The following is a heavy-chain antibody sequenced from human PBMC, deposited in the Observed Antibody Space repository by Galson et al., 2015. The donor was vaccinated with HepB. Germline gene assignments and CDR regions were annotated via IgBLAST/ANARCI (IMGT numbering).Heavy chain of an antibody. CDR1: GGTFRTYS. J-gene: IGHJ3*01. CDR3: AKDQEKVAILGVVSRRSNAFDV. V-gene: IGHV1-69*13. CDR2: IIPMFNKP. D-gene: IGHD3-3*01. Sequence: SVKVSCKASGGTFRTYSLNWVRQAPGQGLEWMGGIIPMFNKPDYAQKFQGRVTITADDSTNTAYLEVRRLRSEDTAVYFCAKDQEKVAILGVVSRRSNAFDVWGQGTMVTVSS.